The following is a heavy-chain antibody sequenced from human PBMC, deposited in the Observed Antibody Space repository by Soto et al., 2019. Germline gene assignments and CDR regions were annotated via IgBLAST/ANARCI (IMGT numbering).Heavy chain of an antibody. Sequence: QVQLMQSGAEVKKPGSSVKVSCKASGGSFSSYAINWVRQAPGQGLEWMGGIIPMFGTPNYAQKLQGRVTITADESTNTAYMELGSLRSEDTAVYYCARLIGGSGWYGSFGSWGQGTLVTVSS. CDR2: IIPMFGTP. CDR1: GGSFSSYA. J-gene: IGHJ4*02. CDR3: ARLIGGSGWYGSFGS. D-gene: IGHD6-19*01. V-gene: IGHV1-69*01.